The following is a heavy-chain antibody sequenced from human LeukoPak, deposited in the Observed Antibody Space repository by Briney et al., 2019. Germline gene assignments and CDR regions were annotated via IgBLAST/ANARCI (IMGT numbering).Heavy chain of an antibody. CDR1: GFTFGSYW. Sequence: GGSLRLSCVASGFTFGSYWMHWVRQAPGKGLVWVSRINYDGISTTYADSVKGRFTVSRDNGKKTVSLQINSLRPDDTAVYYCAREANTAFDYWGQGTLVTVSS. V-gene: IGHV3-74*01. D-gene: IGHD2/OR15-2a*01. CDR3: AREANTAFDY. CDR2: INYDGIST. J-gene: IGHJ4*02.